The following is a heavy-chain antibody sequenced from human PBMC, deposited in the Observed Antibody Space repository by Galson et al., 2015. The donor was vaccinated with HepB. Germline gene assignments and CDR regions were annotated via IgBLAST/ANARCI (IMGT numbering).Heavy chain of an antibody. J-gene: IGHJ5*02. CDR3: VKEGSWFGGDWFDP. Sequence: SLRLSCAGSGFIFRHHAMAWTRQAPGKGLEWVSGINGRGSTRSYSDAVKGRFSISRDNSKDTVFLQMDNLRAEDTAVYYCVKEGSWFGGDWFDPWGQGALVTVS. V-gene: IGHV3-23*01. CDR1: GFIFRHHA. CDR2: INGRGSTR. D-gene: IGHD3-16*01.